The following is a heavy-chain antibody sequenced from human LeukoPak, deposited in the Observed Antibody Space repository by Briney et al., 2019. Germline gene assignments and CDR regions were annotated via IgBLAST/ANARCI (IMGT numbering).Heavy chain of an antibody. J-gene: IGHJ4*02. CDR1: GFTFSSYA. D-gene: IGHD6-13*01. Sequence: GGSLRLSCAASGFTFSSYAMHWVRQAPGKGLEYVSAISSNGGSTYYANSVKGRFTISRDNSKNTLYLQMNSLRAEDTAVYYCAKRSSSWYPFDYWGQGTLVTVSS. CDR3: AKRSSSWYPFDY. CDR2: ISSNGGST. V-gene: IGHV3-64*01.